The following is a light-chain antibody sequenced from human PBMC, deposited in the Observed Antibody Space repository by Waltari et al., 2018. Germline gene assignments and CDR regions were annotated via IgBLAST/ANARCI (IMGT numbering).Light chain of an antibody. CDR1: ILRSKY. CDR3: QALGSNRWV. J-gene: IGLJ3*02. V-gene: IGLV3-1*01. Sequence: SSELTQPPSASVAPGQTASIPRSGDILRSKYDSWYQHKPGQSPLLVIYQDIYRPSGIPERFSGSKSGNTATLAISGTQAMDDADYYCQALGSNRWVFGGGTKLTVL. CDR2: QDI.